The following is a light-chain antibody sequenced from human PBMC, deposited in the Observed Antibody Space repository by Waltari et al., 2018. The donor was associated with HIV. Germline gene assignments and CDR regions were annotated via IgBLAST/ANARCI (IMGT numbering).Light chain of an antibody. Sequence: VTISCTGASSDLGVYNSVSWYQQRPGKAPKVIISEVSKRSSGVPNRFSGSTSGNTASLTVSGLQADDEAEYFCSFYGGSNILVFGGGTKLTVL. CDR1: SSDLGVYNS. J-gene: IGLJ2*01. V-gene: IGLV2-8*01. CDR2: EVS. CDR3: SFYGGSNILV.